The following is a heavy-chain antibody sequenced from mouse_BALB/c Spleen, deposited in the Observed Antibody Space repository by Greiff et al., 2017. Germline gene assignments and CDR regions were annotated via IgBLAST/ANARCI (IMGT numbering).Heavy chain of an antibody. CDR1: GFTFSSYG. CDR3: ARQLYGNYVDY. J-gene: IGHJ2*01. V-gene: IGHV5-6*03. Sequence: EVKLVESGGGLVQPGGSRKLSCAASGFTFSSYGMSWVRQTPDKRLEWVATISSGGSYTYYPDSVKGRFTISRDNAKNTLYLQMSSLKSEDTAMYYCARQLYGNYVDYWGQGTTLTVSS. CDR2: ISSGGSYT. D-gene: IGHD2-1*01.